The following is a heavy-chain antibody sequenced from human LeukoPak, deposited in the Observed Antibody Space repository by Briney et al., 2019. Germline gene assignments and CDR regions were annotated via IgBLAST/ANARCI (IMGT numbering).Heavy chain of an antibody. V-gene: IGHV1-46*01. CDR3: ARDLGIMADNWFDP. J-gene: IGHJ5*02. CDR2: INPGVGSS. Sequence: ASVKVSCKPSGYIFTDFFIHWVRQTPGQRLEWLGSINPGVGSSDYAQKFQGRVTMTSDTSTSTVFMEMRGLRSEDTAIYYCARDLGIMADNWFDPWGQGTRVTVSS. CDR1: GYIFTDFF. D-gene: IGHD2-8*01.